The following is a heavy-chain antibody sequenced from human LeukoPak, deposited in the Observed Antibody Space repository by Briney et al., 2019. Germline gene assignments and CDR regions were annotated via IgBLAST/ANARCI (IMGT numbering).Heavy chain of an antibody. Sequence: PGGSLRLSCAASGFSFAYYAMHWVRQAPGKGLEWVSLITANGDSTYYADSVKGRFTISRDNSKNSLSLQMNSLRTEDTALYCCAKDIEAGTASFSFDYWGQGTLVAVSS. J-gene: IGHJ4*02. V-gene: IGHV3-43*02. CDR1: GFSFAYYA. CDR3: AKDIEAGTASFSFDY. D-gene: IGHD2-21*02. CDR2: ITANGDST.